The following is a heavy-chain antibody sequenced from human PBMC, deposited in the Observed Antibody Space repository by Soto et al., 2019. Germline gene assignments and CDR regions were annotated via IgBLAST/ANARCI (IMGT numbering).Heavy chain of an antibody. J-gene: IGHJ6*02. V-gene: IGHV1-3*01. D-gene: IGHD2-2*02. CDR1: GYTFSTYT. CDR3: ARGVVPSALLHDMDV. CDR2: INAGNGDT. Sequence: ASVKVSCKASGYTFSTYTMHWVRQAPGQRLEWMGWINAGNGDTKYSQKFQGRVTITGDTSASTAYMELSSLRSEGTAVYYCARGVVPSALLHDMDVWGQGTTVTVS.